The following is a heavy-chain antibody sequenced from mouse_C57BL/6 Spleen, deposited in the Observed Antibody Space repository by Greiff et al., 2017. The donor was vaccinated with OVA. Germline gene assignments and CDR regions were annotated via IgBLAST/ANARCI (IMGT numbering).Heavy chain of an antibody. J-gene: IGHJ1*03. CDR3: VREDGNPGYFDV. Sequence: QVQLKESGPELVKPGASVKISCKASGYAFSSSWMNWVKQRPGKGLEWIGRIYPGDGDTNYNGKFKGKATLTADKSSSTAYMQLSSLTSEDSAVYFCVREDGNPGYFDVWGTGTTVTVSS. CDR1: GYAFSSSW. V-gene: IGHV1-82*01. D-gene: IGHD2-1*01. CDR2: IYPGDGDT.